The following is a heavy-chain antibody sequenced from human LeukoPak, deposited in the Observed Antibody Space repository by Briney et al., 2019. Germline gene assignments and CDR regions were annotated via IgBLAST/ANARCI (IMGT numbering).Heavy chain of an antibody. CDR2: ISADASST. Sequence: GGSLRLSCAASGFTFSSYAMSWVRQAPGKGLEWVSAISADASSTYYADSVEGRFTIPRYNSKNALFLQMNSLRAEDTAVYYCARGAYGDYDYWGQGTLVTVSS. J-gene: IGHJ4*02. CDR1: GFTFSSYA. V-gene: IGHV3-23*01. D-gene: IGHD4-17*01. CDR3: ARGAYGDYDY.